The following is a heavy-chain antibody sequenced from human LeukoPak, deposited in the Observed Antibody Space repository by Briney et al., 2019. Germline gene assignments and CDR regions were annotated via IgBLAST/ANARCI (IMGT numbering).Heavy chain of an antibody. CDR1: GFTFSSYG. D-gene: IGHD3-22*01. CDR2: ISYDGSNK. CDR3: AKGDYDSS. J-gene: IGHJ5*02. Sequence: GGSLRLSCAASGFTFSSYGMHWVRQAPGKGLEWVAVISYDGSNKYYADSVKGRFTISRDNSKNTLYLQMNSLRAEDTAVYYCAKGDYDSSWXQGTLVTVSS. V-gene: IGHV3-30*18.